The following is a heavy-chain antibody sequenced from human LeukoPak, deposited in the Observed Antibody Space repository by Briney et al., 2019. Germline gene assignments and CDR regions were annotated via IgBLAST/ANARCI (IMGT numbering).Heavy chain of an antibody. J-gene: IGHJ4*02. CDR3: ARANNSSWHN. Sequence: GGSLRLSCAASGFTFSSNWMSWVRHVPGRGLDWVANIKPDGSAEYYAASVKGRFTVSRDNAKNSLYLQMNSLRVEDTAVYYCARANNSSWHNWGQGTLVTVSS. V-gene: IGHV3-7*01. D-gene: IGHD6-13*01. CDR1: GFTFSSNW. CDR2: IKPDGSAE.